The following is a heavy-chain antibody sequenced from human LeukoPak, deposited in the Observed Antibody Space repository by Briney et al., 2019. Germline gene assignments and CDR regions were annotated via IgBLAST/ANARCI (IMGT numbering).Heavy chain of an antibody. Sequence: SSETLSLTCTVSGGSISSYYWSWIRQPPGKGLEWIGYMHYSGYTSYMPSLKSRVTISVDTSKNQLSLKLNSVTAADTAVYFCARDAGTGWYFDLWGRGTLVTVSS. CDR1: GGSISSYY. V-gene: IGHV4-59*01. CDR2: MHYSGYT. D-gene: IGHD3/OR15-3a*01. CDR3: ARDAGTGWYFDL. J-gene: IGHJ2*01.